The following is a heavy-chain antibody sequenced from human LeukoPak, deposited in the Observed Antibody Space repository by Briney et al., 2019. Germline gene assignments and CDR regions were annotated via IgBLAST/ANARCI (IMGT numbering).Heavy chain of an antibody. CDR1: GGSFSGYY. V-gene: IGHV4-59*10. J-gene: IGHJ4*02. CDR3: ARGLVWGPNSSSWYGLFDY. D-gene: IGHD6-13*01. CDR2: IYTSGST. Sequence: PSETLSLTCAVYGGSFSGYYWSWIRQPAGKGLEWIGRIYTSGSTNYNPSLKSRVTMSVDTSKNQFSLKLSSVTAADTAVYYCARGLVWGPNSSSWYGLFDYWGQGTLVTVSS.